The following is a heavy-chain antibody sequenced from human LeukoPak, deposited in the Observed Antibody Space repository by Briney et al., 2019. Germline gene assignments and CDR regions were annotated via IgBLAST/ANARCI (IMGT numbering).Heavy chain of an antibody. J-gene: IGHJ4*02. CDR3: AKDFWDIVVVVAASPAYYFDY. V-gene: IGHV3-23*01. D-gene: IGHD2-15*01. Sequence: PGGSLRLSCVASGFTFSSYVMAWVREAPGKGLEWVSSILGKGDRTYYADSVKGRFTISRDNSKNTLYLQMNILRAEDTAVYYCAKDFWDIVVVVAASPAYYFDYWGQGTLVTVSS. CDR2: ILGKGDRT. CDR1: GFTFSSYV.